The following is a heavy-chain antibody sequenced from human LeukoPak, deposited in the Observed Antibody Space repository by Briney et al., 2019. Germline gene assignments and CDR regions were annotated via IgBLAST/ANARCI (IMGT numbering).Heavy chain of an antibody. CDR1: GVSVSNSGVA. CDR2: TYYTSKWNT. J-gene: IGHJ3*01. CDR3: ARGRASAFDV. Sequence: PSQTLSLTCAISGVSVSNSGVAWNWVRQSPSRGLEWLGRTYYTSKWNTDYAVSVKSRIVVNPDTSKNQFSPQLNSVTSEDTAVYYCARGRASAFDVWGQGTMVTVSS. V-gene: IGHV6-1*01. D-gene: IGHD6-25*01.